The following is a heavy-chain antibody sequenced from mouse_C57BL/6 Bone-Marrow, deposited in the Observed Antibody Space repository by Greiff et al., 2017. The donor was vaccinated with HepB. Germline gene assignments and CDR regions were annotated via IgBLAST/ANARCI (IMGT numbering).Heavy chain of an antibody. CDR1: GYTFTSYW. J-gene: IGHJ3*01. V-gene: IGHV1-64*01. D-gene: IGHD3-3*01. Sequence: QVQLQQPGAELVKPGASVKLSCKASGYTFTSYWMHWVKQRPGQGLEWIGMIHPNSGSTNYNEKFKSKATLTLDKSSSTAYMQLSSLTSEDSAVYYCARGGPSSWFAYWGQGTLVTVSA. CDR3: ARGGPSSWFAY. CDR2: IHPNSGST.